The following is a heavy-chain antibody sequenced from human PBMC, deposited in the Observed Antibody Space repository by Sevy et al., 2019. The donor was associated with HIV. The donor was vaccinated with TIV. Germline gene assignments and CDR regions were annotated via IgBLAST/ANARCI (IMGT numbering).Heavy chain of an antibody. CDR2: IGAYNGNA. D-gene: IGHD3-10*01. Sequence: ASVKVSCKASGYTFASEGISWVRQAPGQGLEWMGWIGAYNGNANSAQKLQDRVTMTTDTSTSTAYMELSSLRSDDTAIYYCARVPTYYYGSATYFESWGQGTLVTVSS. CDR3: ARVPTYYYGSATYFES. J-gene: IGHJ4*02. V-gene: IGHV1-18*01. CDR1: GYTFASEG.